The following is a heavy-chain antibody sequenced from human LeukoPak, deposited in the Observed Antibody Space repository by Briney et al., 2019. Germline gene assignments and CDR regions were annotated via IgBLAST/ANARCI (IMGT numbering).Heavy chain of an antibody. Sequence: GRSLRLSCAASGFTFSGYWMSWVRQAPGKGLEWVANITPDGSEIYYVDSVKGRFTISRDNAKNSLYLQMDSLRAEDTAVYYCARGKGVDYWGRGTLVTVSS. CDR3: ARGKGVDY. CDR2: ITPDGSEI. J-gene: IGHJ4*02. CDR1: GFTFSGYW. V-gene: IGHV3-7*01.